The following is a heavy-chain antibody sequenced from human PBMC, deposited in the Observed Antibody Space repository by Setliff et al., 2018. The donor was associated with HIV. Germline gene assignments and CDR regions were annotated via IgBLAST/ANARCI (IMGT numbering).Heavy chain of an antibody. V-gene: IGHV3-74*01. CDR2: INSDGSSR. J-gene: IGHJ4*02. Sequence: LKISCAASGFSLSNYWIHWVRQAPGKGLVWVSRINSDGSSRRYADSVRGRFTISRDNAKNTLYLQMNSLRAEDTAVYYCAKRNGIPLAGPYDYWGQGSLVTVSS. CDR1: GFSLSNYW. CDR3: AKRNGIPLAGPYDY. D-gene: IGHD6-19*01.